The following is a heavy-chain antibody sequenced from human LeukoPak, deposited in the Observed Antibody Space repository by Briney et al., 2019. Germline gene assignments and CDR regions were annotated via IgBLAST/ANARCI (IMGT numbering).Heavy chain of an antibody. Sequence: SETLSLTCTVSGGSISSYYWSWIRQPPGKGLEWIGYIYYSGSTNYNPSLKSRVTISVDTSKNQFSLRLRSVTAADTAVYYCARHPSVNWFDPWGQGTLVTVSS. CDR2: IYYSGST. J-gene: IGHJ5*02. V-gene: IGHV4-59*08. CDR1: GGSISSYY. CDR3: ARHPSVNWFDP.